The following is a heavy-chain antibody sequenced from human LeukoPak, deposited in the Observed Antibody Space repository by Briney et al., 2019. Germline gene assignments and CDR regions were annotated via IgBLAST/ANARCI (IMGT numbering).Heavy chain of an antibody. V-gene: IGHV3-23*01. CDR2: ISGSGGST. CDR1: GFTFSSYA. Sequence: GGSLRLSCAASGFTFSSYAMSWVRQAPGKGLEWVSAISGSGGSTHYADSVKGRFTISRDNSKNTLYLQMNSLRAEDAAVYYCAREHTIAATGTHWFAPWGQGTLVTVSS. CDR3: AREHTIAATGTHWFAP. J-gene: IGHJ5*02. D-gene: IGHD6-13*01.